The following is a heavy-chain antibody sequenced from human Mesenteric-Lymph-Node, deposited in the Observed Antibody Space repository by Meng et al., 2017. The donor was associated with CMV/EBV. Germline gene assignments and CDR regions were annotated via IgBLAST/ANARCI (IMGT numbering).Heavy chain of an antibody. D-gene: IGHD1-7*01. V-gene: IGHV3-48*04. CDR1: GFTFSSYS. CDR3: ARVALELLGRPFDN. Sequence: GESLKISCAASGFTFSSYSMNWVRQTPGKGLECISYISSSGSTMFYADSVRGRFTISRDNSKNSLYLQMNSLRAEDTGVYYCARVALELLGRPFDNWGQGTLVTVSS. CDR2: ISSSGSTM. J-gene: IGHJ4*02.